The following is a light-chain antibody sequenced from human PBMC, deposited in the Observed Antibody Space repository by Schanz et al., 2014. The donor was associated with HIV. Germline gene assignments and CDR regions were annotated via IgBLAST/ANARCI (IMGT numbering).Light chain of an antibody. CDR2: GAS. Sequence: EIVLTQSPGTLSLSLGERATLSCRASQRVSSYLAWYHQKPGQAPRLLIYGASSRATGIPDRFSGSGFGTDFTLTINRVEPADFAVYYCQQYGSSPPITFGQGTRLEI. CDR1: QRVSSY. CDR3: QQYGSSPPIT. V-gene: IGKV3-20*01. J-gene: IGKJ5*01.